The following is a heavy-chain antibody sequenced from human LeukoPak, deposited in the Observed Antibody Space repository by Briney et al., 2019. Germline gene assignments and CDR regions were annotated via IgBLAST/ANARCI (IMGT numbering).Heavy chain of an antibody. Sequence: GGSLRLSCAVSGFIVSTKYMNWVRQAPGKGLEWVSVIYSGGSTYYADSVKGRFTISRDNSKNTLYLQMNYLRAEDTAVYYCARNPEYDYISGVYMDVWGKGTTVTISS. J-gene: IGHJ6*03. CDR3: ARNPEYDYISGVYMDV. V-gene: IGHV3-66*01. CDR1: GFIVSTKY. D-gene: IGHD3-10*01. CDR2: IYSGGST.